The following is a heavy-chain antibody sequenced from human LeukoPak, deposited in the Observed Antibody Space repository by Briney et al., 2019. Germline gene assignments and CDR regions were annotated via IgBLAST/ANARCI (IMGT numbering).Heavy chain of an antibody. J-gene: IGHJ6*03. V-gene: IGHV3-23*01. CDR3: AKRAVITVISTYYFYYMDV. CDR1: GFTLRSYV. D-gene: IGHD6-19*01. Sequence: GGSLRLSCVASGFTLRSYVMNWVRQTPGKGLEWVSSISGSGDSTFYADSVKGRFSISRDNSKNTLYLQMNSLRAEDTAVYYCAKRAVITVISTYYFYYMDVWGKGTTVTISS. CDR2: ISGSGDST.